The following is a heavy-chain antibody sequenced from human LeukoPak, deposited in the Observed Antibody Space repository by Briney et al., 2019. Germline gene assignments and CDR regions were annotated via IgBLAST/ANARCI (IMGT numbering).Heavy chain of an antibody. CDR2: ITNDGRSA. V-gene: IGHV3-74*01. CDR1: GFTFSSFW. Sequence: GGSLRLPCAASGFTFSSFWMNWVRQAPGKELVWVSHITNDGRSATYADPVKGRFTITRDNAKNTLYLQMNSLRVEDTAVYYCALAMFGTNAFDIWGQGTMVTVSS. CDR3: ALAMFGTNAFDI. J-gene: IGHJ3*02. D-gene: IGHD1-14*01.